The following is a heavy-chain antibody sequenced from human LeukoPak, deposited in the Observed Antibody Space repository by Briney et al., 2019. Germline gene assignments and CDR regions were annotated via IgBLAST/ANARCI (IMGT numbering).Heavy chain of an antibody. D-gene: IGHD6-6*01. CDR3: ARFGTSSSRFFDQ. CDR2: IHYSGTT. J-gene: IGHJ4*02. CDR1: GGSISAYY. V-gene: IGHV4-59*01. Sequence: TSETLSLTCTVSGGSISAYYWSWIRQPPGKGLEWVGYIHYSGTTNYYPSLKSLVTIALDTSKNQFSLKLNSVTAADTAVYYCARFGTSSSRFFDQWGQGTLVTVSS.